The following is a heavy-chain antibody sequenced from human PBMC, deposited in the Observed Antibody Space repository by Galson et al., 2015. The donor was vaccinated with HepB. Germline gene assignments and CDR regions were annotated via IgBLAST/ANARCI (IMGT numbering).Heavy chain of an antibody. Sequence: SLRLSCAASGFTFSSYAMSWVRQAPGKGLEWVSSISASGRNTYYADSVKGRFTISRDNSRNTLFLHMNSLRAEDTAVYYCAKDQSQSSGYYPYDALDIWGQGTMVTVSS. D-gene: IGHD3-22*01. V-gene: IGHV3-23*01. CDR3: AKDQSQSSGYYPYDALDI. J-gene: IGHJ3*02. CDR1: GFTFSSYA. CDR2: ISASGRNT.